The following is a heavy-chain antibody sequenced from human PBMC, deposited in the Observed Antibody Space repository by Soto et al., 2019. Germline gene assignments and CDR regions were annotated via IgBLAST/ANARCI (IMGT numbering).Heavy chain of an antibody. CDR3: ARGGLGPPDSNDDQRYYYYGMDV. J-gene: IGHJ6*02. CDR2: INSDGSST. CDR1: GFTFSSYW. D-gene: IGHD4-4*01. Sequence: GGSLRLSCAASGFTFSSYWMHWVRQAPGKGLVWVSRINSDGSSTSYADSVKGRFTISRDNAKNTLYLQMNSLRAEDTAVYYCARGGLGPPDSNDDQRYYYYGMDVWGQGTTVTVSS. V-gene: IGHV3-74*01.